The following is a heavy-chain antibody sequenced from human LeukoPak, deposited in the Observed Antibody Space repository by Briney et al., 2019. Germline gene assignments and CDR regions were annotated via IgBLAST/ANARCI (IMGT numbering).Heavy chain of an antibody. J-gene: IGHJ5*02. Sequence: PSETLSLTCAVSGGSISSSNWWSWVRQPPGKGLEWIGEIYHSGSTNYNPSLKSRVTISVDKSKNQFSLKLTSVTAADTAVYYCARFDDSGGNWLDPWGQGTLVTVSS. D-gene: IGHD4-23*01. CDR2: IYHSGST. V-gene: IGHV4-4*02. CDR1: GGSISSSNW. CDR3: ARFDDSGGNWLDP.